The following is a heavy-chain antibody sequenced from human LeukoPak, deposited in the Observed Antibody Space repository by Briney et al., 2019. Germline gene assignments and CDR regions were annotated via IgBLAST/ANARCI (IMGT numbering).Heavy chain of an antibody. CDR2: IIPIFGTA. D-gene: IGHD6-19*01. CDR3: ARAAEYSSGYSFDY. V-gene: IGHV1-69*05. Sequence: RTGGSLRLSCAASGFTFSSYAISWVRQAPGQGLEWMGGIIPIFGTANYAQKFQGRVTITTDESTSTAYMELSSLRSEDTAVYYCARAAEYSSGYSFDYWGQGTLVTVSS. CDR1: GFTFSSYA. J-gene: IGHJ4*02.